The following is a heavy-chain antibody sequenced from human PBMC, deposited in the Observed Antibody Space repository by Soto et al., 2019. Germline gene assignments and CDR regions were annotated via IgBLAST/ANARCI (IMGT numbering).Heavy chain of an antibody. V-gene: IGHV3-30*18. D-gene: IGHD6-19*01. Sequence: VQLVASGGGVVQPGRSLRLSCAASGFTFSDYAMHWVRQAPGKGLVWVAVVSHDGRNTHYADSVKGRFTISRDSSKNTVSHEMTRRRAEDTAVYYCAKGGRQWLVTSDFNYWGQGALVTVSS. CDR2: VSHDGRNT. CDR1: GFTFSDYA. CDR3: AKGGRQWLVTSDFNY. J-gene: IGHJ4*02.